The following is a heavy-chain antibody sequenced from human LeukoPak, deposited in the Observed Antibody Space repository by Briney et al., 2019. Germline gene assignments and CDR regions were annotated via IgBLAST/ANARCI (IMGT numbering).Heavy chain of an antibody. CDR3: ARDPIQYCTNGVCYTRYSYYYMDD. D-gene: IGHD2-8*01. CDR2: ISAYNGNT. V-gene: IGHV1-18*01. CDR1: GYTFTSYG. J-gene: IGHJ6*03. Sequence: ASVKVSCKASGYTFTSYGISWVRQAPGQGLEWMGWISAYNGNTNYAQKLQGRVTMTTDTSTSTAYMELRSLRSDDTAVYYCARDPIQYCTNGVCYTRYSYYYMDDWGKGTTVTVSS.